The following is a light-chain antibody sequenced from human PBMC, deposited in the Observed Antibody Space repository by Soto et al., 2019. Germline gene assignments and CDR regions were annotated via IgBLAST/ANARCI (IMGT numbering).Light chain of an antibody. CDR1: QSVGSS. Sequence: EIVITQSPDTLSVSPGERATLSCRASQSVGSSLAWYQQKPGQAPRLLIYDTSTRANGIPARFSGSGSGTEFTLTLPSLQSEDFAIYYCHQYKSWKPITFGQGTRLEIK. CDR3: HQYKSWKPIT. CDR2: DTS. J-gene: IGKJ5*01. V-gene: IGKV3-15*01.